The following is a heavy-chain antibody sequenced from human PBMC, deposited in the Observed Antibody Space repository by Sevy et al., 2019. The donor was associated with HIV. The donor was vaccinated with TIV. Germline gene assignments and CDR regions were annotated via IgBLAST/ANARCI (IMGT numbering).Heavy chain of an antibody. CDR1: GFTFNTYG. D-gene: IGHD6-19*01. CDR3: ARVAVGTWLPHYYFDY. J-gene: IGHJ4*02. V-gene: IGHV3-7*03. Sequence: GGSLRLSCAASGFTFNTYGMTWVRQAPGKGLEWVANIKKDGSEKYYVDSVKGRFTLSRDNAKNSLYLQMNSLRAEDTGVYYCARVAVGTWLPHYYFDYWGQGALVTVSS. CDR2: IKKDGSEK.